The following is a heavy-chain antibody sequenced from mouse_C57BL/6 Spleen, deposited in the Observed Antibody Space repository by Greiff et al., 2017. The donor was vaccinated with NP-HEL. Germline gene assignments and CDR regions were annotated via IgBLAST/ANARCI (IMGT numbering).Heavy chain of an antibody. CDR2: IYPGDGDT. V-gene: IGHV1-82*01. CDR3: ATYGSSPPWFAY. J-gene: IGHJ3*01. Sequence: QVQLKQSGPELVKPGASVKISCKASGYAFSSSWMNWVKQRPGKGLEWIGRIYPGDGDTNYIGKFKGKATLTADKSSSTAYMQLSSLTSEDSAVYFCATYGSSPPWFAYWGQGTLVTVSA. D-gene: IGHD1-1*01. CDR1: GYAFSSSW.